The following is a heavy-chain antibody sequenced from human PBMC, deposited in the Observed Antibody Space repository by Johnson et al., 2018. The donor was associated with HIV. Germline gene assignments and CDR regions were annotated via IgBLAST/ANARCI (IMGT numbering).Heavy chain of an antibody. CDR2: VSWIGGST. CDR3: ATELSLLRDAFDI. V-gene: IGHV3-20*04. J-gene: IGHJ3*02. CDR1: GFSFDDYG. Sequence: VQLVESGGGLVQPGGSLRLSCEGSGFSFDDYGISWVRQAPGKGLEWVSGVSWIGGSTGYADSVKGRFTISRDNSKNRLYLQMDSLRAEDTAVYYCATELSLLRDAFDIWGQGTMVTVSS. D-gene: IGHD3-16*02.